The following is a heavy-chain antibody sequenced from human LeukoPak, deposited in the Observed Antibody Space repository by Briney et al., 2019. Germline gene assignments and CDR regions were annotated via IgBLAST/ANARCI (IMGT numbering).Heavy chain of an antibody. CDR3: ARYADGIFY. J-gene: IGHJ4*02. CDR1: GFTFSSSW. D-gene: IGHD1-14*01. CDR2: VNGDGTGT. V-gene: IGHV3-74*01. Sequence: GGSLRLSCAASGFTFSSSWMHWLRQPPGKGLIWVSRVNGDGTGTIYADSVKGRFTISRDNAKNTLYLQMNSLRAEDTAVYYCARYADGIFYWGQGTLVTVSS.